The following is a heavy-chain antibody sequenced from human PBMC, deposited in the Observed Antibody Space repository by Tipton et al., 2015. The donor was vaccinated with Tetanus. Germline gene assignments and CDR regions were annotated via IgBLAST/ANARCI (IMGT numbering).Heavy chain of an antibody. CDR1: GGSFSLYY. V-gene: IGHV4-34*01. Sequence: GLVKPSETLSLTCTVSGGSFSLYYWNWVRQSPGKGLEWIGEISHSGSSSYSPSLKSRVAISMDTSKNQISLKLSSVTAADTAVYYCARRSYCSSSRCFDAFDLWGQGTMVTVSS. CDR3: ARRSYCSSSRCFDAFDL. D-gene: IGHD2-2*01. J-gene: IGHJ3*01. CDR2: ISHSGSS.